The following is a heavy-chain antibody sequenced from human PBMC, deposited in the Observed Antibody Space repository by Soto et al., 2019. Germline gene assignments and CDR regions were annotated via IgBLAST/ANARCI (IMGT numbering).Heavy chain of an antibody. Sequence: SETLSLTCAVSGGSISSSNWWSWVRQPPGKGLEWIGEIYHSGSTNYNPSLKSRVTISVDKSKNQFSLKLSSVTAADTAVYYCARASSSGWQDFDYWGQGTLVTVSS. CDR3: ARASSSGWQDFDY. CDR1: GGSISSSNW. CDR2: IYHSGST. J-gene: IGHJ4*02. V-gene: IGHV4-4*02. D-gene: IGHD6-19*01.